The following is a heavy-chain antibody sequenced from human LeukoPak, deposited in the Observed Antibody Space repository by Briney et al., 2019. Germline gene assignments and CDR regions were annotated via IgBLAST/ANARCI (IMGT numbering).Heavy chain of an antibody. D-gene: IGHD3-22*01. Sequence: SETLSLTCTVSGGSISSSSYYWGWLRQPPGKGLEWIGSIYYSGSTYYNPSLKSRVTISVDTSKNQFSLKLSSVTAADTAVYYCARXYYXDSSGPAGGFDYWGQGTLVTVSS. CDR2: IYYSGST. V-gene: IGHV4-39*01. J-gene: IGHJ4*02. CDR1: GGSISSSSYY. CDR3: ARXYYXDSSGPAGGFDY.